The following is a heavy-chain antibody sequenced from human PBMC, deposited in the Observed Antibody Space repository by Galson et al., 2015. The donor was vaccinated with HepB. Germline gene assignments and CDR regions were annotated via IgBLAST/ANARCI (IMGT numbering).Heavy chain of an antibody. Sequence: SLRLSCAASEFTFSNYWMNWVRQAPGKGLEWVANINPDGSEKSYVASLKGRFTISRDNSKNSVYLQMDSLRAEDTAIYYCARGISLVRGIITRPDYYYGMDVWGQGTTVTVAS. CDR2: INPDGSEK. CDR1: EFTFSNYW. V-gene: IGHV3-7*03. CDR3: ARGISLVRGIITRPDYYYGMDV. J-gene: IGHJ6*02. D-gene: IGHD3-10*01.